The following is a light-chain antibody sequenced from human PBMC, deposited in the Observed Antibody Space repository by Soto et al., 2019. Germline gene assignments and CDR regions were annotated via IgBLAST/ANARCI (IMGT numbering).Light chain of an antibody. CDR3: QQYGSSLT. CDR2: GAS. Sequence: EIVLSQSPATLSLSPGERATLSCRASQSVSSYLAWYKQKPGQAPRLLIYGASTRATGIPARFSGSGSGTDFTLTIRRLEPEDFAVYYCQQYGSSLTFGGGTKVDI. J-gene: IGKJ4*01. CDR1: QSVSSY. V-gene: IGKV3-20*01.